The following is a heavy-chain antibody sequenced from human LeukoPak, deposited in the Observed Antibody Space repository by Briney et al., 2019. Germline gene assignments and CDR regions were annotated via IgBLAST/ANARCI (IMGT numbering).Heavy chain of an antibody. J-gene: IGHJ5*02. CDR3: ARPLYCSGGSCYSAWFDP. CDR1: GYTFTSYG. CDR2: ISAYNGNT. V-gene: IGHV1-18*01. Sequence: ASVKVSCKASGYTFTSYGISWVRQAPGQGLGWMGWISAYNGNTNYAQKLQGRVTMTTDTSTSTAYMELRSLRSDDTAVYYCARPLYCSGGSCYSAWFDPWGQGTLVTVSS. D-gene: IGHD2-15*01.